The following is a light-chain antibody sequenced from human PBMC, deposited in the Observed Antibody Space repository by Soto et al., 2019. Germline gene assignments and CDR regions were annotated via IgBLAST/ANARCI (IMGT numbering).Light chain of an antibody. V-gene: IGLV2-14*01. CDR2: VVS. Sequence: QSVLAQPASVSGSPGQSIAISGTGTSSDVGGYNYVSCHQQHPGKAPKLLISVVSNRPSGVSNRFSGSKSGNTPPLTISRPQAEDDADYYCSSYRSGGTFGFGSGTKVTVL. CDR3: SSYRSGGTFG. J-gene: IGLJ1*01. CDR1: SSDVGGYNY.